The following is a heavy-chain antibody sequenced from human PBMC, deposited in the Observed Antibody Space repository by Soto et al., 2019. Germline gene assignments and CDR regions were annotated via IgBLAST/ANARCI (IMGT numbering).Heavy chain of an antibody. V-gene: IGHV1-8*01. CDR2: MNPNSGNT. J-gene: IGHJ4*02. CDR3: ARSVSFITPRPDY. CDR1: GYTFGSND. D-gene: IGHD6-6*01. Sequence: ASVKVSCKASGYTFGSNDISWVRQATGQGLEWMGWMNPNSGNTGYAQKFQGRVSMTRNTSITTAYLELSSLRSDDTAVYYCARSVSFITPRPDYWGQGTLVTVSS.